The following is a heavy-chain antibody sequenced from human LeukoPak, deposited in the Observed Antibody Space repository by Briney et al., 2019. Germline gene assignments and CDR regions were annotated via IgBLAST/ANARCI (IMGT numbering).Heavy chain of an antibody. CDR2: IYSGGST. V-gene: IGHV3-66*01. CDR3: ARGAVLSRYYFDY. Sequence: GGSLRLSCAASGFTVSSNYMSWVRQAPGKGLEWVSVIYSGGSTYYADSVKGRFTISRDNSKNTLYLQMNSLRAEDTAVYYCARGAVLSRYYFDYWGQGTLVTVSS. CDR1: GFTVSSNY. D-gene: IGHD6-19*01. J-gene: IGHJ4*02.